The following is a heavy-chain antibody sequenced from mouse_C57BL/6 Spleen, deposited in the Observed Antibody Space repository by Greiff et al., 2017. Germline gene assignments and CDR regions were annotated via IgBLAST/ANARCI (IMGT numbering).Heavy chain of an antibody. CDR3: ARPSDGGAWFAY. CDR1: GFSLTSYG. CDR2: IWSGGST. J-gene: IGHJ3*01. V-gene: IGHV2-2*01. Sequence: VQLQQSGPGLVQPSQSLSITCTVSGFSLTSYGVHWVRQSPGKGLEWLGVIWSGGSTDYNAAFISRLSISKDNSKRQVFFKMNSLQADDTAIYYCARPSDGGAWFAYWGQGTLVTVSA. D-gene: IGHD6-1*01.